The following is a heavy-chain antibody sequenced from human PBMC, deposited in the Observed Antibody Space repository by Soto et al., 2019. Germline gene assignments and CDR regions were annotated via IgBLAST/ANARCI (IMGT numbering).Heavy chain of an antibody. J-gene: IGHJ4*02. D-gene: IGHD3-10*01. CDR2: VNPIVSMS. Sequence: QVQLVQSGAEVKRPGSSVKVSCKASGDTFNFYSINWVRQAPGLGLAWMGRVNPIVSMSNYSQKFQGRVTMTADKSTSTAYMALSIRRSEDTAIYYCASSYGSGYRAFDYWGQGALVTVSS. V-gene: IGHV1-69*02. CDR1: GDTFNFYS. CDR3: ASSYGSGYRAFDY.